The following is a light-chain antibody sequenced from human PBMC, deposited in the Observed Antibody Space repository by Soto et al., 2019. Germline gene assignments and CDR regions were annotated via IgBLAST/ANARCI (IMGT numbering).Light chain of an antibody. CDR1: KLGDKY. Sequence: SYELTQPPSVSVSPGQTASINCSGDKLGDKYACWYQQKPGQSPVLVIYQDSKRPSGIPERFSGSNSGNTATLTISGTQAMDEADYYCQAWDSNVVFGGGTKLTVL. V-gene: IGLV3-1*01. CDR2: QDS. CDR3: QAWDSNVV. J-gene: IGLJ2*01.